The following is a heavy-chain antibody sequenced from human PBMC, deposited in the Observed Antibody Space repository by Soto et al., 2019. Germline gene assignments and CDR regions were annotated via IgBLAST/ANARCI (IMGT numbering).Heavy chain of an antibody. Sequence: RASVKVSCKASGYTFTSYGISWVRQAPGQGLEWMGWISAYNGNTNYAQKLQGRVTMTTDTSTSTAYMELRSLRSDDTAVYYCARAGLYYDFWSGYFYSFDYWGQGTLVTVSS. CDR2: ISAYNGNT. J-gene: IGHJ4*02. CDR1: GYTFTSYG. V-gene: IGHV1-18*01. D-gene: IGHD3-3*01. CDR3: ARAGLYYDFWSGYFYSFDY.